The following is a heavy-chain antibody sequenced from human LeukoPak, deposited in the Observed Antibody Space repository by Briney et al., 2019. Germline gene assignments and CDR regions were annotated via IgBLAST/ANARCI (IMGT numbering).Heavy chain of an antibody. D-gene: IGHD3-3*01. Sequence: GGSLRLSCAASGLAFSSYAMSWVRQPPGKGLEWVSTISVASVTFYADSVKGRFTISRDNSRNTVCLQMTSLRADDTAVYYCADYGVSGVRNNFYWGQGTLVTVSS. CDR2: ISVASVT. CDR1: GLAFSSYA. V-gene: IGHV3-23*01. J-gene: IGHJ4*02. CDR3: ADYGVSGVRNNFY.